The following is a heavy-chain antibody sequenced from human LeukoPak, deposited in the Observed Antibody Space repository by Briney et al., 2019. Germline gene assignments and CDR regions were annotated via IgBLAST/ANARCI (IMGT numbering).Heavy chain of an antibody. V-gene: IGHV3-23*01. J-gene: IGHJ4*02. CDR3: AIMHGYYDGSGFWVQ. D-gene: IGHD3-22*01. CDR2: ISPSGDRT. Sequence: GGSLRLSCAASGFTFRSYAMSWVRQAPGKGLEWVSFISPSGDRTSNRDSVEGRFTISRDNTRNTLYLQMNSLRDEDTGVYYCAIMHGYYDGSGFWVQWGQGTLVTVSS. CDR1: GFTFRSYA.